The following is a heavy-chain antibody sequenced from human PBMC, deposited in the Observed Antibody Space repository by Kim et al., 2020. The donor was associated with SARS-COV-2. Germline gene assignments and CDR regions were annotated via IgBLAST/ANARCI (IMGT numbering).Heavy chain of an antibody. Sequence: GGSLRLSCAASGFTFSTYGMHWVRHAPGKGLEWVSVIWNDGTNEFYADSVKGRFTISRDISKNTLYLQMNSLRVDDTAIYYCARAYLLDAAMVPDYWGRGTLVIVSS. D-gene: IGHD5-18*01. V-gene: IGHV3-33*01. CDR1: GFTFSTYG. CDR2: IWNDGTNE. CDR3: ARAYLLDAAMVPDY. J-gene: IGHJ4*02.